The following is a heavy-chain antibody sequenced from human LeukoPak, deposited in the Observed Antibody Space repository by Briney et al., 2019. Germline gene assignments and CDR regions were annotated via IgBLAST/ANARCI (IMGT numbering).Heavy chain of an antibody. CDR2: ISSSSSTI. V-gene: IGHV3-48*01. Sequence: PGGSLRLSCAASGFTFRSYCMNWVRQAPGKGLEWVSYISSSSSTIYYADSVKGRFTISRDNAKNSLYLQMNSLRAEDTAVYYCARDSKGSYCSGGSCPASFDYWGQGTLVTVSS. CDR3: ARDSKGSYCSGGSCPASFDY. J-gene: IGHJ4*02. CDR1: GFTFRSYC. D-gene: IGHD2-15*01.